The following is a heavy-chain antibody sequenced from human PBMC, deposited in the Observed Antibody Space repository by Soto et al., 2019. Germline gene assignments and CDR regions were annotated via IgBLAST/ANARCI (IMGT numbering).Heavy chain of an antibody. V-gene: IGHV4-61*02. Sequence: SETLSLTCTVSGASITSGAYYWNWVRQPPGKGLEWIGLIFANGHTDYNPSLKSRVTMSVDASKNQFSLRLTSMTAADTAVYYCVASLAASGLNWLDPWGRGTLVTVSS. CDR1: GASITSGAYY. D-gene: IGHD6-13*01. CDR3: VASLAASGLNWLDP. CDR2: IFANGHT. J-gene: IGHJ5*02.